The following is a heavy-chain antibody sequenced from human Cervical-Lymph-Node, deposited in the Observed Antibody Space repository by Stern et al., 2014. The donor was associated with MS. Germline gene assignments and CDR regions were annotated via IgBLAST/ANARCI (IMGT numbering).Heavy chain of an antibody. J-gene: IGHJ4*02. CDR3: ARTAVGASPWRVKLDY. D-gene: IGHD1-26*01. Sequence: VQLVESGAEVRKPGASVKVSCKASGYTFIDYYIHWVRQAPGQGLEWMGRINPNSGDTKYAQMFQDRVTMIRDTSITTVYLELTRLTSDDTAVYYCARTAVGASPWRVKLDYWGQGSLITVSS. CDR1: GYTFIDYY. V-gene: IGHV1-2*06. CDR2: INPNSGDT.